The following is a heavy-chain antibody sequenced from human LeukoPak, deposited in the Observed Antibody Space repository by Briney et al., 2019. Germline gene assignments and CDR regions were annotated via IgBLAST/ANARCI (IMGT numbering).Heavy chain of an antibody. CDR3: ARDGVPAGADY. D-gene: IGHD2-2*01. CDR1: GFTFSVYW. J-gene: IGHJ4*02. Sequence: GGSLRLSCAASGFTFSVYWMIWVRQAPGKGLEWVANIKGDGGEKYYVDSVKGRFAISRDNAKNLVYLQMNSLRAEDTAVYCCARDGVPAGADYWGQGTLVTVSS. V-gene: IGHV3-7*01. CDR2: IKGDGGEK.